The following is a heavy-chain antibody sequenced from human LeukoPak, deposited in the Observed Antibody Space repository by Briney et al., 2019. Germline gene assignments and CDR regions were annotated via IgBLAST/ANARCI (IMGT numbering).Heavy chain of an antibody. Sequence: ASVKVSCNASGYTFTSCDINWVRQATGQGLEWMGWMNPNSGNTGYAQKFQGRVTITRNTSISTAYMELSSLRSEDTAVYYCARACPGFWSGYCNVDYWGQGTLVTVSS. V-gene: IGHV1-8*03. CDR3: ARACPGFWSGYCNVDY. CDR1: GYTFTSCD. CDR2: MNPNSGNT. D-gene: IGHD3-3*01. J-gene: IGHJ4*02.